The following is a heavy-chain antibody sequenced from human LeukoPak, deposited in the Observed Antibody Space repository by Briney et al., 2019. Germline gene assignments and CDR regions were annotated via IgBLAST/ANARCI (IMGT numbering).Heavy chain of an antibody. CDR3: ARLDTALVSYYYYYFMDV. Sequence: PGGSLRLSCEASGFRFSDYYMTWIRQAPGMGLEWISYIVSSGDTTYYADSVKGRFTISRDNAKNSLYLQMNSLRAEDTAVYYCARLDTALVSYYYYYFMDVWGKGTTVTVSS. CDR2: IVSSGDTT. V-gene: IGHV3-11*01. CDR1: GFRFSDYY. J-gene: IGHJ6*03. D-gene: IGHD5-18*01.